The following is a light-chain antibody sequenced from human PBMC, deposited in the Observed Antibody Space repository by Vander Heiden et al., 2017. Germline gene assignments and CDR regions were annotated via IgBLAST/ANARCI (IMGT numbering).Light chain of an antibody. CDR3: QQNYSNPLT. J-gene: IGKJ4*01. CDR1: QSISSY. CDR2: AAS. Sequence: DIQMTQSPSSLSASVGDRVTITCRASQSISSYLNWYQQKPGKAPKLLIYAASSLESGVPSRFSGSGSGTEFTLTISSLQPDDFATYYCQQNYSNPLTFGGGTKVEIK. V-gene: IGKV1-39*01.